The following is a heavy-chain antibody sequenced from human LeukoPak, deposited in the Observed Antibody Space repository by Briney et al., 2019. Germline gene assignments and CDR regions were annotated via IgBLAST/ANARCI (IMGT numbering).Heavy chain of an antibody. CDR2: IKQDGSEK. V-gene: IGHV3-7*01. CDR1: GFTFSSYW. CDR3: ARWGYCSSTSCRGGFQH. J-gene: IGHJ1*01. D-gene: IGHD2-2*01. Sequence: PGGSLRLSCAASGFTFSSYWMSWVRQAPGKGLEWVANIKQDGSEKYYVDSVKGRFTISRDNAENSLCLQMNSLRAEDTAVYCCARWGYCSSTSCRGGFQHWGQGTLVTVSS.